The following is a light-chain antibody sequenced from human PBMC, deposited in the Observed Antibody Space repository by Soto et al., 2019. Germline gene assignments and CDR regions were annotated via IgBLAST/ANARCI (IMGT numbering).Light chain of an antibody. V-gene: IGKV3-15*01. Sequence: MTQSPSTLSASVGDRVTITCRASQDINRWLAWYQQKPGQAPRLLISDASTRATGIPARFSGSGSGTEFTLTVSSLQSEDFAVYYCQQYIKWPITFGQGTRLEI. CDR3: QQYIKWPIT. J-gene: IGKJ5*01. CDR2: DAS. CDR1: QDINRW.